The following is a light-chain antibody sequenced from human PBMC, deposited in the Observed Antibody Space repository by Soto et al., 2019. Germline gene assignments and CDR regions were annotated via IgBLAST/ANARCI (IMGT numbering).Light chain of an antibody. J-gene: IGLJ2*01. Sequence: QSALTQPPSASGTPGQRVTISCSGSSSNIGSYTVNWYQLLPGTAPKLLIYNNNHRPSGVTDRFSGSKSGTSASLAISGLQSDDEADYYCAAWDDSLNGRLFGGGTKLTVL. CDR2: NNN. CDR3: AAWDDSLNGRL. CDR1: SSNIGSYT. V-gene: IGLV1-44*01.